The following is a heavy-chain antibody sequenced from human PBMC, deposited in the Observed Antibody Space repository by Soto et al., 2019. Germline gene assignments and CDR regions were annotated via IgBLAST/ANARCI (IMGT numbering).Heavy chain of an antibody. V-gene: IGHV4-39*01. J-gene: IGHJ3*02. CDR1: GLSFIDYY. D-gene: IGHD2-8*01. CDR2: IYYSGST. Sequence: SETVSLTCSVCGLSFIDYYFGCIRQHPGKGLEWIGSIYYSGSTYYNPSLKSRVTISVDTSKNQFSLKLSSVTAADTAVYYCARRGYYAISAFDIWGQGTMVTVSS. CDR3: ARRGYYAISAFDI.